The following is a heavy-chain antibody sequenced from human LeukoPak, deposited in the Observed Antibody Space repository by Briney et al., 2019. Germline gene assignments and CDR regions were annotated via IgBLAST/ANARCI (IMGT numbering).Heavy chain of an antibody. D-gene: IGHD6-19*01. Sequence: GGSLRLSCAASGFTFSSYGMHWVRQAPGKGLEWVTFIRHDETYKIYSDSVKGRITISRDNSKNTLYLQMNSVRPEDTAIYYCAKDKGSGAYLPDYKYYYMDVWGKGATVTVSS. V-gene: IGHV3-30*02. J-gene: IGHJ6*03. CDR3: AKDKGSGAYLPDYKYYYMDV. CDR2: IRHDETYK. CDR1: GFTFSSYG.